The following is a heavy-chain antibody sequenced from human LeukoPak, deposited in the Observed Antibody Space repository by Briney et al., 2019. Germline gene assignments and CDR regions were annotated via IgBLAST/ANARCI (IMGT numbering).Heavy chain of an antibody. CDR1: GFTFSSYA. D-gene: IGHD3-22*01. CDR2: ISGSGGIT. CDR3: AKGPYYYDSSGYSRRWFDP. Sequence: GGSLRLSCAASGFTFSSYAMSWVRQAPGKGLEWVSAISGSGGITYYAVSVKGRLTISRDNSKNTLYLQMNSLRAEDTAVYYCAKGPYYYDSSGYSRRWFDPWGQGTLVTVSS. V-gene: IGHV3-23*01. J-gene: IGHJ5*02.